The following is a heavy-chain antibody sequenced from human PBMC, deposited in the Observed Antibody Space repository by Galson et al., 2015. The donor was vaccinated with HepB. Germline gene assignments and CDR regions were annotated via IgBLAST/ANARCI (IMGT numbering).Heavy chain of an antibody. CDR1: GFKFSGNW. J-gene: IGHJ4*02. CDR3: TRDFRSASCGD. Sequence: SLRLSCAASGFKFSGNWMTWVRQAPGKGLEWVANIKQDGSEKYYVDSVKGRFAISGDNAKNSLYLQMNSLRAEDTAVYYCTRDFRSASCGDWGQGTLVTVSS. D-gene: IGHD3-3*01. CDR2: IKQDGSEK. V-gene: IGHV3-7*03.